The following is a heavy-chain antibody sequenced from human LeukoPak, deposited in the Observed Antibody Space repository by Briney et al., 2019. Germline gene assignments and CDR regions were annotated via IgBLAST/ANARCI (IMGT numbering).Heavy chain of an antibody. J-gene: IGHJ6*02. Sequence: PSETLSLTCTVSGGSISSYYWSWIRQPAGKGLEWIGRIYTSGSTNYNPSLKSRVTISVDTSKNQFSLKLSSVTAADTAVYYCGXXQVVYYGSGSYYNSYYYYGMDVWGQGTTVAVSS. CDR3: GXXQVVYYGSGSYYNSYYYYGMDV. CDR1: GGSISSYY. CDR2: IYTSGST. V-gene: IGHV4-4*07. D-gene: IGHD3-10*01.